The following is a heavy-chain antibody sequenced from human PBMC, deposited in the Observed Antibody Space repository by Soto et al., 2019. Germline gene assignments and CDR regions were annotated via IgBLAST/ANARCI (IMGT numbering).Heavy chain of an antibody. D-gene: IGHD2-15*01. CDR3: AKVHLGYCSGGSCQPTLDY. CDR1: GFTFSSYG. J-gene: IGHJ4*02. Sequence: GGSLRLSCAASGFTFSSYGIHWVRQAPGKGLEWVAVIWYDGSNKYYADSVKGRFTISRDNSKNTLYLQMNSLRAEDTAVYYCAKVHLGYCSGGSCQPTLDYWGQGTLVTVSS. CDR2: IWYDGSNK. V-gene: IGHV3-33*06.